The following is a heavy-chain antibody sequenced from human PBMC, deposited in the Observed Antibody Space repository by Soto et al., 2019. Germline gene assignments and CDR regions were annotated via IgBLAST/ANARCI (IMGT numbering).Heavy chain of an antibody. CDR2: INPNSGGT. V-gene: IGHV1-2*04. J-gene: IGHJ6*02. CDR3: ARDRGASRQSLDYDILTGLLGENYYYGMDV. Sequence: ASVKVSCKASGYTFTGYYMHWVRQAPGQGLEWMGWINPNSGGTNYAQKFQGWVTMTRDTSISTAYMELSRLRSDDTAVYYCARDRGASRQSLDYDILTGLLGENYYYGMDVWGQGTTVTVSS. D-gene: IGHD3-9*01. CDR1: GYTFTGYY.